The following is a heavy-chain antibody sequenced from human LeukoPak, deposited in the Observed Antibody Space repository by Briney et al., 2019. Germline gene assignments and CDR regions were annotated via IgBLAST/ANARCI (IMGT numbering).Heavy chain of an antibody. CDR3: ARGMDHSNYVGFDYYYYGMDV. Sequence: SVKVSCKASGYTFTGYYMHWVRQAPGQGLEWMGWINPNSGGTNYAQKFQGRVTMTRDTSISTAYMELSRLRSDDTAVYYCARGMDHSNYVGFDYYYYGMDVWGQGTTVTVSS. D-gene: IGHD4-11*01. CDR2: INPNSGGT. CDR1: GYTFTGYY. V-gene: IGHV1-2*02. J-gene: IGHJ6*02.